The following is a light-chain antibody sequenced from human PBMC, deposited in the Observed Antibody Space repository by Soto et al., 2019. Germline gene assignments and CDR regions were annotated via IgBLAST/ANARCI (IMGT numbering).Light chain of an antibody. CDR3: QQYGSSPLT. V-gene: IGKV3-20*01. CDR2: GAS. Sequence: EIVLTQSPGTLSLSPGERATLSCRASQSVTSSYLAWYHFKPGQAPRLLIYGASSRATGIPDRFSGSGSGTDFPLTISSLEPEDFAVYYCQQYGSSPLTFGGGTKVEIK. J-gene: IGKJ4*01. CDR1: QSVTSSY.